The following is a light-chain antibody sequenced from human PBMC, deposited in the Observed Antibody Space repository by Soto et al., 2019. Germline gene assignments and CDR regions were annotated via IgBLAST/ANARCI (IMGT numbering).Light chain of an antibody. Sequence: QSVLTQPASVSGSPGQSITISCTGTSSDVGYYNYVSWYQQHPGKAPELLIYEVGYRPSGVSNRFSGSKSGNTASLTISGLQAEDEADYYCSSYTNSSTFVFGTGTKVTVL. CDR3: SSYTNSSTFV. V-gene: IGLV2-14*01. J-gene: IGLJ1*01. CDR2: EVG. CDR1: SSDVGYYNY.